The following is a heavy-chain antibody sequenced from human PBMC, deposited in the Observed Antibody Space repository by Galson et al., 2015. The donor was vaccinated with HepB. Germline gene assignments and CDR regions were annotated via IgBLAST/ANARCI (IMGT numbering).Heavy chain of an antibody. V-gene: IGHV2-5*01. CDR1: GFSLSTGGVA. CDR3: ARRRYCSSAACYKNAFDI. Sequence: PALVKPTQPLTLTCTFSGFSLSTGGVAVGWIRQPPGKALEWLAVIYWNGGKYYSPFLKSRLTTTEDTPPQQVVLTMTNMDPADTGTYYCARRRYCSSAACYKNAFDIWGQGTMVTVSS. J-gene: IGHJ3*02. CDR2: IYWNGGK. D-gene: IGHD2-2*02.